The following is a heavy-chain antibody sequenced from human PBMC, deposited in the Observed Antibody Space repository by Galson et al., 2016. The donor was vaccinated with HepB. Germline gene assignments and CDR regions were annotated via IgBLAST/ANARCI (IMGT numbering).Heavy chain of an antibody. V-gene: IGHV5-51*01. Sequence: QSGAYVTKPGESLKISCRGSGSSFTRSWIAWVRQMPGKGLEWMGIIYPGDSDRRYSPSFEGQVTFSVDKSINTAYLQWSSLKASDTAMYYCARHGPGTFSIIIPPIDYWGQGTLVSVPS. CDR1: GSSFTRSW. D-gene: IGHD2-21*01. CDR3: ARHGPGTFSIIIPPIDY. J-gene: IGHJ4*02. CDR2: IYPGDSDR.